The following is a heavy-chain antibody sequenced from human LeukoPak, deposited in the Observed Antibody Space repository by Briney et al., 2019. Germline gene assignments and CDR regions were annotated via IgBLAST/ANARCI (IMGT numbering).Heavy chain of an antibody. J-gene: IGHJ4*02. CDR2: ISGSGDST. Sequence: GGSLRLSCAASGFTFNNNAMNWVRQAPGEGLEWVSVISGSGDSTYYADSVKGRFTISRDNAKNSLYLQMNSLRAEDTAVYYCARSSSSGWYLDYWGQGTLVTVSS. CDR3: ARSSSSGWYLDY. CDR1: GFTFNNNA. V-gene: IGHV3-23*01. D-gene: IGHD6-19*01.